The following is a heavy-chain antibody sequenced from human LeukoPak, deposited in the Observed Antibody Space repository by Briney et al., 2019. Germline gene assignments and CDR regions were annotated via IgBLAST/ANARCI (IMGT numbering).Heavy chain of an antibody. V-gene: IGHV5-51*01. J-gene: IGHJ3*02. CDR2: IYPGDSDT. Sequence: GESLKISCKGSGYSFTSYWIGWVRQMPGKGLEWMGIIYPGDSDTRYSTFFQGQVTISADKSISTANLQWSSLKASDTAMYYCARVLFPVVGDAFDIWGQGTMVTVSS. CDR3: ARVLFPVVGDAFDI. CDR1: GYSFTSYW. D-gene: IGHD2-15*01.